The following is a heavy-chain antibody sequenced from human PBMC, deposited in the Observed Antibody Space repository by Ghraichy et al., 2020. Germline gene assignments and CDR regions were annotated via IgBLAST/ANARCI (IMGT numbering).Heavy chain of an antibody. CDR2: IIPILGIA. D-gene: IGHD2-2*02. CDR1: GGTFSSYA. Sequence: SVKVSCKASGGTFSSYAISWVRQAPGQGLEWMGRIIPILGIANYAQKFQGRVTITADKSTSTAYMELSSLRSEDTAVYYCARAYCSSTSCYTFDYWGQGTLVTVSS. J-gene: IGHJ4*02. CDR3: ARAYCSSTSCYTFDY. V-gene: IGHV1-69*04.